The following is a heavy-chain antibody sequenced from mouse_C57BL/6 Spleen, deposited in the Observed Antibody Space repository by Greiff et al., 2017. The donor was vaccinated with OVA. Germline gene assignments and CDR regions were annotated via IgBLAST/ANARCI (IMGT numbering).Heavy chain of an antibody. CDR3: ARSDPDGFDY. Sequence: QVHVKQPGAELARPGASVKLSCKASGYTFTSYGISWVKQRTGQGLEWIGEIYPRSGNTYYNEKFKGKATLTADKSSSTAYMELRSLTSEYSAVYFCARSDPDGFDYWGQGTTLTVSS. V-gene: IGHV1-81*01. CDR2: IYPRSGNT. D-gene: IGHD2-3*01. CDR1: GYTFTSYG. J-gene: IGHJ2*01.